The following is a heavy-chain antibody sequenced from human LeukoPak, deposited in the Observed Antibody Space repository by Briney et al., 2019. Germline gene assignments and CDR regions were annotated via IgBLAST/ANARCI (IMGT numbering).Heavy chain of an antibody. Sequence: GGSLRLSCAASGFTFSSYAMSWVRQAPGKGLEWVSAISGSGGSTYYADSVKGRFTISRDNSKNTLYLQMNSLRAEDTAVYYCANPSTYDSSGYYWDRIDYWGQGTLVTVSS. CDR2: ISGSGGST. CDR1: GFTFSSYA. D-gene: IGHD3-22*01. V-gene: IGHV3-23*01. J-gene: IGHJ4*02. CDR3: ANPSTYDSSGYYWDRIDY.